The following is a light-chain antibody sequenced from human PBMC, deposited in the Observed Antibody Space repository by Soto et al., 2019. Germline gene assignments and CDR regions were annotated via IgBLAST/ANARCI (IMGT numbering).Light chain of an antibody. CDR3: SSYTSTSRYV. V-gene: IGLV2-8*01. CDR1: SSDVGDYNY. Sequence: LTQPPSASGSPGQSVTISCTRTSSDVGDYNYVSWYQHHPGKAPKLMIYEVTKRPSGVPDRFSGSKSGNTASLTVSGLQAEDEADYYCSSYTSTSRYVFGAGTKVTVL. CDR2: EVT. J-gene: IGLJ1*01.